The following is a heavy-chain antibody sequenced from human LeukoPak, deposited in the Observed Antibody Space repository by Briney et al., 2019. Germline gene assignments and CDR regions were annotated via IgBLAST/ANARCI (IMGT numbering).Heavy chain of an antibody. Sequence: GGSLRLSCEASGFDFENYGMHWVRQAPGRGLEWVAYIRYDGSVKHYADSVKGRFTISRDNSENTLYLQMNSLRAEDTAVYYCAREIAAAGHGWFDPWGQGTLVTVSS. CDR2: IRYDGSVK. CDR3: AREIAAAGHGWFDP. CDR1: GFDFENYG. V-gene: IGHV3-30*02. D-gene: IGHD6-13*01. J-gene: IGHJ5*02.